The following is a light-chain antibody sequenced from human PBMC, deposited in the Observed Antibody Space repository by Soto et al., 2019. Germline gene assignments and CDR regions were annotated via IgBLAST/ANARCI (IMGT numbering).Light chain of an antibody. CDR3: QKYGSSPPWT. CDR1: QSVRSSY. J-gene: IGKJ1*01. V-gene: IGKV3-20*01. Sequence: ESVLTQYRGTLSLSPGEIATLSCGASQSVRSSYLAWYQQKPGQATRLLIYGASSRATGIPERFSGSVSGKGFTLTISRLEPEDFAVYYCQKYGSSPPWTFGQGTKVDIK. CDR2: GAS.